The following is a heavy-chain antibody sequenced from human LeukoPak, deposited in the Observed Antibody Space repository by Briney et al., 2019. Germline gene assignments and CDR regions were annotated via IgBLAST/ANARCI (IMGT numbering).Heavy chain of an antibody. V-gene: IGHV3-48*03. CDR3: ARGPYSANYYVGDY. D-gene: IGHD1-26*01. Sequence: GGSLRLSCAASGFTFSSYEMNWVRQAPGKGLEWVSYISSSGSTIYYADSVKGRFTISRDNAKNSLYLQMNSLRAEDTAVYYCARGPYSANYYVGDYWGQGTLVTVSS. CDR1: GFTFSSYE. CDR2: ISSSGSTI. J-gene: IGHJ4*02.